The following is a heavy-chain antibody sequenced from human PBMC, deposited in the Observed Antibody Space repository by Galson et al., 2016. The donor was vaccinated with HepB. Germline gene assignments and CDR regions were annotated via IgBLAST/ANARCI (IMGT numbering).Heavy chain of an antibody. Sequence: SLRLSCAASGFSFSTSGMSWVRQSPGRELEWVSGITGSGGATHYAGSVRGRFTISRDNFKNMLYLYMNNVRAGDTAVYYCGKHGGFDYWGQGAPVTVSS. D-gene: IGHD3-16*01. CDR1: GFSFSTSG. J-gene: IGHJ4*02. CDR2: ITGSGGAT. V-gene: IGHV3-23*01. CDR3: GKHGGFDY.